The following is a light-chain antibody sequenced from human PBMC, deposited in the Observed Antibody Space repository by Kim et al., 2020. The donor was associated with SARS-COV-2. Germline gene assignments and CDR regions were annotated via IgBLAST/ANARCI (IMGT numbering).Light chain of an antibody. J-gene: IGKJ5*01. Sequence: GSGRDRVTITCQASHDISNYLNWYQQKPAKAPKLLIYDASNLETGVPSRFSGSGSGTDFTFTISSLQPEDIATYYCQQYDNLPITFGQGTRLEIK. V-gene: IGKV1-33*01. CDR2: DAS. CDR1: HDISNY. CDR3: QQYDNLPIT.